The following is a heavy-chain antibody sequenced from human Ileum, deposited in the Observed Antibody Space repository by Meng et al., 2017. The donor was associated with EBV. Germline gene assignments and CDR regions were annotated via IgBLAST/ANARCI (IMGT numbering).Heavy chain of an antibody. Sequence: QVQLVQSGSELRKPXXXXKGXXQXXGYTFTSYAMNWVRQAPGQGIEWMGWINTNTGNPTYAQGFTGRFVFSLDTSVSTAYLQISSLKAEDTAVYYCARETLGYCSSTSCYIGPPDYWGQGTLVTVAS. J-gene: IGHJ4*02. D-gene: IGHD2-2*01. V-gene: IGHV7-4-1*02. CDR1: GYTFTSYA. CDR3: ARETLGYCSSTSCYIGPPDY. CDR2: INTNTGNP.